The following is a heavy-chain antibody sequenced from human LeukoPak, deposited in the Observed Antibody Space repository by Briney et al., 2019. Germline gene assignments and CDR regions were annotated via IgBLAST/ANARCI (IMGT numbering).Heavy chain of an antibody. D-gene: IGHD6-6*01. V-gene: IGHV4-39*01. CDR3: ARHVGVGSSSYYFDY. CDR2: IYYSGST. J-gene: IGHJ4*02. Sequence: SETLSLTCTVSGGSISSSSYYWGWIRQPPGKGLEWIGSIYYSGSTYYNPSLKSRVTISVDTSKNQFSLKLSSVTAADTAVYYCARHVGVGSSSYYFDYWGQGTLVTVSS. CDR1: GGSISSSSYY.